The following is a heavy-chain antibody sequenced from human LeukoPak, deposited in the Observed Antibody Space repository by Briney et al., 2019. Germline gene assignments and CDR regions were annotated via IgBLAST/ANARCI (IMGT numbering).Heavy chain of an antibody. D-gene: IGHD5-18*01. CDR1: GFTFSSYW. CDR3: ARMRYSYGYGY. Sequence: GGSLRLSRAASGFTFSSYWMSWVRQAPGKGLEWVANIKQDGSEKHYVDSVKGRFTISRDNAKNSLYLQMNSLRAEDTAVYYCARMRYSYGYGYWGQGTLVTVSS. J-gene: IGHJ4*02. V-gene: IGHV3-7*03. CDR2: IKQDGSEK.